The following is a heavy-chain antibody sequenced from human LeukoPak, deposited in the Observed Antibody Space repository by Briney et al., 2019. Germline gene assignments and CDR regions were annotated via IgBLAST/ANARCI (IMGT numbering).Heavy chain of an antibody. D-gene: IGHD2-2*01. CDR2: IISSSSTI. J-gene: IGHJ4*02. CDR3: AKAQDPPLGYCSSTSCYPMDFYFDY. Sequence: PAGGSLRLSCAASGFTFSSYSMNWVRQAPGKGLEWVSYIISSSSTIYYADSVKGRFTISRDNAKNSLYLQMTSLRAEDTAVYYCAKAQDPPLGYCSSTSCYPMDFYFDYWGQGTLVTVSS. CDR1: GFTFSSYS. V-gene: IGHV3-48*01.